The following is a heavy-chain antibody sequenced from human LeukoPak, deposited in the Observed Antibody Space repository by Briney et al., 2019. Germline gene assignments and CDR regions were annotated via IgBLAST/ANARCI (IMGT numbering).Heavy chain of an antibody. J-gene: IGHJ1*01. CDR1: GFTFSSYS. CDR2: ISNTGRAT. V-gene: IGHV3-23*01. Sequence: PPGGSLRLSCVASGFTFSSYSMHWARQAPGEGLEWLSGISNTGRATDYADSIKGRFTISRDNSKNTVFLQMNSLRAEDTAEYFCAHQVPPNDEYFDHWGQGTLVTVSS. CDR3: AHQVPPNDEYFDH.